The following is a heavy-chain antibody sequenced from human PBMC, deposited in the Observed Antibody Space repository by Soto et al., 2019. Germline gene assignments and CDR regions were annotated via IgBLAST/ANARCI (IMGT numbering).Heavy chain of an antibody. V-gene: IGHV4-39*01. J-gene: IGHJ4*02. Sequence: SETLSLTCTVSGGSIRDSTYFWAWIRQPPGKGLEWIGCVYYTGSTYYNPSLKSRVTLAIDTSKNQFSLKLTSVTAADTAVYFCARYVAEFDYWGQGTLVTVSS. CDR1: GGSIRDSTYF. CDR2: VYYTGST. CDR3: ARYVAEFDY. D-gene: IGHD3-16*01.